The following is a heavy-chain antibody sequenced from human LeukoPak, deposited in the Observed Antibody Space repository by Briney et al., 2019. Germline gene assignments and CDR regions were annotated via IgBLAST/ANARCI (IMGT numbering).Heavy chain of an antibody. D-gene: IGHD3-10*01. CDR2: IYYNGST. J-gene: IGHJ3*02. CDR3: ARKGLLWFGGGAFDI. CDR1: GSSISSGDYY. V-gene: IGHV4-30-4*01. Sequence: PSQTLSLTCTVSGSSISSGDYYWSWIRQPPGKGLEWIGYIYYNGSTYYNPSLKSRVTISVDTSKNQFSLKLSSVTAADTAVYYCARKGLLWFGGGAFDIWGQGTMVTVSS.